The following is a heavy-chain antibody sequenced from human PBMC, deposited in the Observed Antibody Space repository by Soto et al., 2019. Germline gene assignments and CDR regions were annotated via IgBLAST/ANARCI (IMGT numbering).Heavy chain of an antibody. V-gene: IGHV4-59*11. CDR1: DGNSISHG. CDR2: IYYSGST. Sequence: VADGNSISHGWRCILKKPGKGLEWIGYIYYSGSTNYNPSLKSRVSISVDTSKNQFSLMLNSVTAADTAMYYCSRDGASSSWHGMDVWGQGTTVTVSS. CDR3: SRDGASSSWHGMDV. D-gene: IGHD6-19*01. J-gene: IGHJ6*02.